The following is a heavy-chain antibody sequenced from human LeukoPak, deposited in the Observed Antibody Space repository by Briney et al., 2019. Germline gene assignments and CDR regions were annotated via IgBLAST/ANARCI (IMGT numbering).Heavy chain of an antibody. CDR1: GFTFTGYY. V-gene: IGHV1-2*02. Sequence: GASVKVSCKTSGFTFTGYYFHWMRQAPGQGLEWMGSIDANSGGTEYAQKFQGRVTMTRDTSLSTAYMEVTSLTSDDTAVYYCARDLFWTGYYYFDFWGQGTLVTVPS. CDR2: IDANSGGT. J-gene: IGHJ4*02. D-gene: IGHD3/OR15-3a*01. CDR3: ARDLFWTGYYYFDF.